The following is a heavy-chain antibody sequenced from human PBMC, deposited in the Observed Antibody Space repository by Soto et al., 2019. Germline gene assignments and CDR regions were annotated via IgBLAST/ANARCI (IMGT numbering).Heavy chain of an antibody. D-gene: IGHD2-15*01. CDR3: ARHFCSGGACYSGADFDY. Sequence: GESLKISCKGSGYSFTNYWISWVRQMPRKGLEWMGRIDPSDSYTNYSPSFQGHVTISADKSISTAYLQWNSLKASDTAMYYCARHFCSGGACYSGADFDYWGQGTLVTVSS. V-gene: IGHV5-10-1*01. CDR1: GYSFTNYW. CDR2: IDPSDSYT. J-gene: IGHJ4*02.